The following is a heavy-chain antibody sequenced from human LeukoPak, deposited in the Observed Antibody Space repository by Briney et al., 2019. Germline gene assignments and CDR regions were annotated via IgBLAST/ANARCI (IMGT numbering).Heavy chain of an antibody. Sequence: SETLSLSCTVSGGSISSYYWSWIRQPPGKGLEWIGYMYYSGRTNYNPSLKSRVTISVDTSKNQFSLKLSSVTAADTAVYYCARTFSESYYYYRMDACGQRTTVTVSS. CDR1: GGSISSYY. D-gene: IGHD1-26*01. CDR3: ARTFSESYYYYRMDA. J-gene: IGHJ6*02. V-gene: IGHV4-59*01. CDR2: MYYSGRT.